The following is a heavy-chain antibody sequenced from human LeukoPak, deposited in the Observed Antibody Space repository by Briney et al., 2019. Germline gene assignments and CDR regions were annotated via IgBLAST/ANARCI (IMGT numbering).Heavy chain of an antibody. CDR2: IYYSGST. Sequence: PSETLSLTCTVSGGSISSYYWSWIRQPPGKGLEWIGYIYYSGSTNYNPSLKSRVTISVDTSKNQLSLKLSSVTAADTAVYYCMGSSDAFDIWGQGTMVTVSS. CDR1: GGSISSYY. V-gene: IGHV4-59*08. CDR3: MGSSDAFDI. D-gene: IGHD2-15*01. J-gene: IGHJ3*02.